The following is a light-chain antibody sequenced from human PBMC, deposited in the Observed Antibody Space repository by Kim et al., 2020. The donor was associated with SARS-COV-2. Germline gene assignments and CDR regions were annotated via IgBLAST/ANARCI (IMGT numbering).Light chain of an antibody. CDR2: AAS. Sequence: VSPRERVALSCRASQSISNNLAWYQQKPDQAPRHLIYAASTRATGIPARFSGSGSGTEFTLTISSLQSEDVAVYHCQQSHNWLLTFGGGTKVDIK. CDR1: QSISNN. V-gene: IGKV3-15*01. CDR3: QQSHNWLLT. J-gene: IGKJ4*01.